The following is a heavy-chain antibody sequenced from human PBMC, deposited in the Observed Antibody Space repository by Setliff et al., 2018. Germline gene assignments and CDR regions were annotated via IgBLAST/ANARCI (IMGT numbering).Heavy chain of an antibody. V-gene: IGHV1-18*01. Sequence: WASVKVSCKASGYTFTDFGVSWVRQAPGQGLEWVGWISPHNGNTYYAPKFQGTVLMTADTSTTTAYLELRSLRSDDTAVYYCAISTLSICTGGSCPNAFDVWGQGTMVTVSS. CDR1: GYTFTDFG. CDR3: AISTLSICTGGSCPNAFDV. CDR2: ISPHNGNT. J-gene: IGHJ3*01. D-gene: IGHD2-8*02.